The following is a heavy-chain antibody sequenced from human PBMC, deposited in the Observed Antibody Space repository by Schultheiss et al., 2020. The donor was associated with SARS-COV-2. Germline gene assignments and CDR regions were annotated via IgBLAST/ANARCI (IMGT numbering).Heavy chain of an antibody. J-gene: IGHJ6*02. CDR2: ISATGDIR. CDR1: GFTFDNYA. CDR3: ATDDNIGWFRPYGLDV. V-gene: IGHV3-23*01. Sequence: GGSLRLSCAASGFTFDNYAMSWVRQLSGGGLQWVSSISATGDIRYYADSVKGRFTISRDNSKNTLFLQMNRLRVEDTALYYCATDDNIGWFRPYGLDVWGQGTTVTVSS. D-gene: IGHD6-19*01.